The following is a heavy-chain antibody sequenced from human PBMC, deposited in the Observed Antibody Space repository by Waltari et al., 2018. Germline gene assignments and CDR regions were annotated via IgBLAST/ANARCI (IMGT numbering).Heavy chain of an antibody. J-gene: IGHJ4*02. D-gene: IGHD3-16*01. CDR1: GFTFSYAC. Sequence: EVQLVESGGGLVKPGESLRLSCAASGFTFSYACRNWVRQAPGKGVGGVGRIKSKTDGGTADYSGPMTGRFTISRDDSKNTLYLQMNSLETEDTAVYYCTTWGSLMSDWGQGTLVTVSS. CDR3: TTWGSLMSD. CDR2: IKSKTDGGTA. V-gene: IGHV3-15*01.